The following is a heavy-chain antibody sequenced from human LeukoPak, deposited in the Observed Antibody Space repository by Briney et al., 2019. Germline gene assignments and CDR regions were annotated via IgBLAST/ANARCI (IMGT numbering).Heavy chain of an antibody. CDR2: IYSGGST. CDR3: ARSPPPYYYYYGMDV. J-gene: IGHJ6*02. V-gene: IGHV3-53*01. Sequence: GRSLRLSCAASGFTVSSNYMSWVRQAPGKGLEWDSVIYSGGSTYYADSVKGRFTISRDNSKNTLYLQMNRLRAEDTAVYYCARSPPPYYYYYGMDVWGQGTTVTVSS. CDR1: GFTVSSNY.